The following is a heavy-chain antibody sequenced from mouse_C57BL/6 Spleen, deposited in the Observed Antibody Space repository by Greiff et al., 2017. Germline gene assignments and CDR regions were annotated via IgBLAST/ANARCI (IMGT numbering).Heavy chain of an antibody. V-gene: IGHV5-6*02. Sequence: EVKLMESGGDLVKPGGSLKLSCAASGFTFSSYGMSWVRQTPDKRLEWVATISSGGSYTYYPYSVKGRFTISRDNAKNTLYLQLSSLKSEDTAMYYCARRYYGAYAMDYWGQGTSVTVSS. D-gene: IGHD1-1*01. CDR1: GFTFSSYG. CDR2: ISSGGSYT. J-gene: IGHJ4*01. CDR3: ARRYYGAYAMDY.